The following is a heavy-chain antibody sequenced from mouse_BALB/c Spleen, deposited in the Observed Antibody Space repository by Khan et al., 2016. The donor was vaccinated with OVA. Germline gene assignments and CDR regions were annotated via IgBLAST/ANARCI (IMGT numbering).Heavy chain of an antibody. V-gene: IGHV14-1*02. CDR1: GFNITAYY. CDR3: DRSGYCGGFAY. Sequence: VQLQQSGTDLVRPGALVKLSCKASGFNITAYYMHWVKQMPEQGLEWIGWIDPDNGETLYDPNFQGKATVTADTSSNTAYLQLGSLTSEDTAVCYCDRSGYCGGFAYWGQGTLVTVSA. J-gene: IGHJ3*01. CDR2: IDPDNGET.